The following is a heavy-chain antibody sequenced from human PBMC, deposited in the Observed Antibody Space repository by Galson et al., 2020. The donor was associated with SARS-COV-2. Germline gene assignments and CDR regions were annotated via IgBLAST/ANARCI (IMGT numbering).Heavy chain of an antibody. CDR3: AREPTYGYSSGWYKVEDY. D-gene: IGHD6-19*01. J-gene: IGHJ4*02. CDR1: GGSISSSSYY. Sequence: SETLSLTCTVSGGSISSSSYYWGWIRQPPGKGLEWIGSIYYSGSTYYNPSLKSRVTISVDTSKNQFSLKLSSVTAADTAVYYCAREPTYGYSSGWYKVEDYWGQGTLVTVSS. CDR2: IYYSGST. V-gene: IGHV4-39*02.